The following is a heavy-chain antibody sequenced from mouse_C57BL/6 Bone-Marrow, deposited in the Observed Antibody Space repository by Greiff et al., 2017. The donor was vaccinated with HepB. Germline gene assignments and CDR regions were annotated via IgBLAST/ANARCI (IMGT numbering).Heavy chain of an antibody. CDR2: ISDGGSYT. CDR3: ARDYYGSSYGANAMDY. CDR1: GFTFSSYA. J-gene: IGHJ4*01. Sequence: DVKLVESGGGLVKPGGSLKLSCAASGFTFSSYAMSWVRQTPEKRLEWVATISDGGSYTYYPDNVKGRFTISRDNAKNNLYLQMSHLKSEDTAMYYCARDYYGSSYGANAMDYWGQGTSVTVSS. D-gene: IGHD1-1*01. V-gene: IGHV5-4*01.